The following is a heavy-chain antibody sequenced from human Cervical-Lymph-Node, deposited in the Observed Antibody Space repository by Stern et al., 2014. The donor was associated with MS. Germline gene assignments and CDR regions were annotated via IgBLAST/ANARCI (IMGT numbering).Heavy chain of an antibody. CDR1: GASLSGVNW. Sequence: QVQLQESGPGLVKPSGSLTLTCTVSGASLSGVNWWTWVRPPPGKGLEWIGESSQTGNTNSNPSFRSRVVMLVDSSKSQLSLQLTPVTAADTAVYYCARGGRTDSPTYDYWGQGTLVTVS. J-gene: IGHJ4*02. D-gene: IGHD1-1*01. CDR2: SSQTGNT. CDR3: ARGGRTDSPTYDY. V-gene: IGHV4-4*02.